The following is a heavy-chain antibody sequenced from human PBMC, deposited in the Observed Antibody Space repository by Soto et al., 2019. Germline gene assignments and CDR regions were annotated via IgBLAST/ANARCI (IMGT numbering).Heavy chain of an antibody. Sequence: GESLKISCKGSGYSFTSYWIGWVRQMPGKGLEWMGIIYPGDSDTRYSPSFQGQVTISADKSISTAYLQWSSLKASDTAMYYCARHKEMSGAYGILTGYYKYDYYYGMDVWGQGTTVTVSS. D-gene: IGHD3-9*01. V-gene: IGHV5-51*01. CDR1: GYSFTSYW. CDR2: IYPGDSDT. J-gene: IGHJ6*02. CDR3: ARHKEMSGAYGILTGYYKYDYYYGMDV.